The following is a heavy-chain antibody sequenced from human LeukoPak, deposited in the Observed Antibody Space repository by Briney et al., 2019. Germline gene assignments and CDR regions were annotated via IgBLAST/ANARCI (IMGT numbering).Heavy chain of an antibody. D-gene: IGHD4-17*01. CDR3: ARGALRYYYYYGMDV. Sequence: GRSLRLSCAASGFTFSSYAMHWVRQAPGKGLEWVSVISYDGNNKYYADSVKGRFTISRDNSKNTLYLQMNSLRAEDTAVYYCARGALRYYYYYGMDVWGQGTTVTVSS. CDR1: GFTFSSYA. V-gene: IGHV3-30-3*01. J-gene: IGHJ6*02. CDR2: ISYDGNNK.